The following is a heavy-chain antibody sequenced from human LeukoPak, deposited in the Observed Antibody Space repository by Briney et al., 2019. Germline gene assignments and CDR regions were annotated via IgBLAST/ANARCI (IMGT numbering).Heavy chain of an antibody. J-gene: IGHJ5*02. CDR3: AREDEAVTTPNCGFDP. CDR1: GYTFTGYY. V-gene: IGHV1-2*02. D-gene: IGHD4-11*01. Sequence: GPSVKVSCKASGYTFTGYYMHWVRQAPGQGLEWMGWVNPNSGGTNYAQKFQGRVTMTRDTSISTAYMELSRLRSDDTAVYYCAREDEAVTTPNCGFDPWGQGTLVTVSS. CDR2: VNPNSGGT.